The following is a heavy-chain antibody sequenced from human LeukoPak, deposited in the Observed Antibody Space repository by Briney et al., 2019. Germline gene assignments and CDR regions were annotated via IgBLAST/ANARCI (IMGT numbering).Heavy chain of an antibody. CDR2: IWYDGSNK. D-gene: IGHD3-16*01. J-gene: IGHJ4*02. CDR3: ARSNNGGWGYCDY. Sequence: PGKSLRLSCEASGFTFSNYGMHWVRQAPGKGLEWVAVIWYDGSNKYYADSVKGRFTISRDNSKNTLYVQMSSLRAEDTAVYYCARSNNGGWGYCDYWGQGSLVTVSS. V-gene: IGHV3-33*08. CDR1: GFTFSNYG.